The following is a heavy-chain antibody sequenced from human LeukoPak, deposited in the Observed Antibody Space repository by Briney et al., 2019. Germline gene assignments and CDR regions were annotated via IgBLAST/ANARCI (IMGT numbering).Heavy chain of an antibody. V-gene: IGHV1-8*01. CDR3: ARAVHSGYDGGVVY. D-gene: IGHD5-12*01. CDR2: MNPNSGNT. CDR1: GYTFTSYD. Sequence: GASVKVSCKASGYTFTSYDINWVRQATGEGLEWMGWMNPNSGNTGYAQKFQGRVTMTRNTSISTAYMELSSLRSEDTAVYYCARAVHSGYDGGVVYWGQGTLVTVSS. J-gene: IGHJ4*02.